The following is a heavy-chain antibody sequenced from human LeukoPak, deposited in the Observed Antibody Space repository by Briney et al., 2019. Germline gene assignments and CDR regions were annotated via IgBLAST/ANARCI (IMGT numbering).Heavy chain of an antibody. CDR3: AKDVAPDSGWDLDY. J-gene: IGHJ4*02. CDR1: GLTFSTYS. Sequence: GGSLRLSCAVSGLTFSTYSMTWVRQGPGKGLEWVSSIYNSGAKIFYADSVKGRFTISRDNSKNVLYLQMNSLRVEDTAVYYCAKDVAPDSGWDLDYWAREPWSPSPQ. V-gene: IGHV3-23*01. D-gene: IGHD6-19*01. CDR2: IYNSGAKI.